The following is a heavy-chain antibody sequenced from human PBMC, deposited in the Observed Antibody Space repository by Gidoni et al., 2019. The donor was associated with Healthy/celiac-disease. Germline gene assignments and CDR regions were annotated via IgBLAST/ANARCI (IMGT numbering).Heavy chain of an antibody. CDR1: GYTFTSYY. CDR2: INPSGGST. CDR3: ARVRYTIYDFWSGSSNDYYGMDV. D-gene: IGHD3-3*01. V-gene: IGHV1-46*01. Sequence: QVQLVQSGAAVTKPGASVKVSCKASGYTFTSYYMHWLRQAPGQGLEWMGIINPSGGSTSYAQKFQGRVTMTRDTSTSTVYMELSSLRSEDTAVYYCARVRYTIYDFWSGSSNDYYGMDVWGQGTTVTVSS. J-gene: IGHJ6*02.